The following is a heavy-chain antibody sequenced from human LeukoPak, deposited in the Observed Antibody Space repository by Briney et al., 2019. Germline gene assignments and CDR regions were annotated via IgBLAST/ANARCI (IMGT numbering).Heavy chain of an antibody. Sequence: PGGSLRLSCAASGFTFSSYAMSWVRQAPGKGLEWVSAISGSGGSTYYADSVEGRFTISRDNSKNTLYLQMNSLRAEDTAVYYCAKDLVATRALSFDYWGQGTLVTVSS. D-gene: IGHD5-12*01. V-gene: IGHV3-23*01. CDR2: ISGSGGST. CDR3: AKDLVATRALSFDY. CDR1: GFTFSSYA. J-gene: IGHJ4*02.